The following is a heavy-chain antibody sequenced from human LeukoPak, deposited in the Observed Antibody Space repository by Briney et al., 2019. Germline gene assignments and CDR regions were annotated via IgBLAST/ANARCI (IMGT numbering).Heavy chain of an antibody. CDR1: GGTFSIYG. D-gene: IGHD3-16*01. CDR3: AINLPIYYDQGTALDY. V-gene: IGHV1-69*13. J-gene: IGHJ4*02. Sequence: SVKVSCKASGGTFSIYGISWVRQAPGQGLECMGGIIPIFNTVNYAQKFQGRVTITADESTSTAYMELSSLRSEDTAVYYCAINLPIYYDQGTALDYWGQGTLVTVSS. CDR2: IIPIFNTV.